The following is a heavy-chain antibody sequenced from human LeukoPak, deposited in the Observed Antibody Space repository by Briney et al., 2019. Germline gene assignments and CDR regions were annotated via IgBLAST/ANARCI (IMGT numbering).Heavy chain of an antibody. CDR1: GVSFSSYY. Sequence: SETLSLTCTVSGVSFSSYYWSWIRQSPGKGLEWIGYIHDSGSTNYNPSLNSRVTISVDTSKNQFSLKLRSVTAADTAVYYCARDRGGAYYFDKWGQGTVVTVSS. CDR2: IHDSGST. V-gene: IGHV4-59*01. CDR3: ARDRGGAYYFDK. J-gene: IGHJ4*02.